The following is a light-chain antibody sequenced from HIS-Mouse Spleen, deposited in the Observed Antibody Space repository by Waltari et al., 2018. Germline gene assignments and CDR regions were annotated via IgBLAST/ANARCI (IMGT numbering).Light chain of an antibody. Sequence: QSALTQPASVSGSPGQSITISCTGTSSDVGGYTYVSWYQQHPGKAPKLMIYDVSNRPSGVSNRFSGSKSGTSAALAITGLQAEDEADYYCQSYDSSLVFGGGTKLTVL. V-gene: IGLV2-14*03. CDR2: DVS. J-gene: IGLJ2*01. CDR3: QSYDSSLV. CDR1: SSDVGGYTY.